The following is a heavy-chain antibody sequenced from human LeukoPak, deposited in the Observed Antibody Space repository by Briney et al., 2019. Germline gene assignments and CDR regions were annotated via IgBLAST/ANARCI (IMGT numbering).Heavy chain of an antibody. CDR1: GFTVSSNY. V-gene: IGHV3-66*01. CDR2: IYSGGST. D-gene: IGHD6-13*01. Sequence: PGGSLRLSCAASGFTVSSNYMSWVRQAPGKGLEWVSVIYSGGSTYYADSVEGRFTISRDNSKNTLYLQMNSLRAEDTAVYYCARAPYSSSWYDYWGQGTLVTVSS. J-gene: IGHJ4*02. CDR3: ARAPYSSSWYDY.